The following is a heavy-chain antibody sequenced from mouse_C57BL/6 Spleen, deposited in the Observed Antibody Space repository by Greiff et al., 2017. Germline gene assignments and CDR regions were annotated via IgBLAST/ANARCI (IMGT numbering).Heavy chain of an antibody. J-gene: IGHJ2*01. CDR3: ARGYGTGGFDY. CDR2: IDPSDSYT. V-gene: IGHV1-69*01. Sequence: VKLQQPGAELVMPGASVKLSCKASGYTFTSYWMHWVKQRPGQGLEWIGEIDPSDSYTNYYQKFKGKSTLTVDKSSSTAYMQLSSLTSEDSAVYYCARGYGTGGFDYWGQGTTLTVSS. CDR1: GYTFTSYW. D-gene: IGHD1-1*01.